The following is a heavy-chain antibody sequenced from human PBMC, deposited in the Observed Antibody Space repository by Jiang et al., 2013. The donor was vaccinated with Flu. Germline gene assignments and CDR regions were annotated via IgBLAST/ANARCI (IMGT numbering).Heavy chain of an antibody. CDR2: IWYDGSNK. D-gene: IGHD3-22*01. J-gene: IGHJ4*02. CDR1: GFTFSSYG. V-gene: IGHV3-33*01. CDR3: ARGTYYYDSSGYSFDY. Sequence: QLVESGGGVVQPGRSLRLSCAASGFTFSSYGMHWVRQAPGKGPEWVAVIWYDGSNKYYADSVKGRFTISRDNSKNTLYLQMNSLRAEDTAVYYCARGTYYYDSSGYSFDYWGQGTLVTVSS.